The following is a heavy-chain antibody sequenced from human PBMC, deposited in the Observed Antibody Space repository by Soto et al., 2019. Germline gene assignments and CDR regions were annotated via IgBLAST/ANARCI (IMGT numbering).Heavy chain of an antibody. D-gene: IGHD3-22*01. Sequence: PGGSLRLSCTASGFTFGDYAMSWFRQAPGKGLEWLGFIRSEGYGGTTEYAASVKGRFTISRDDSKTIAYLQMNSLKTEDTAIYYCTREIKASGYYRDLWGQGT. CDR1: GFTFGDYA. V-gene: IGHV3-49*03. CDR3: TREIKASGYYRDL. CDR2: IRSEGYGGTT. J-gene: IGHJ4*02.